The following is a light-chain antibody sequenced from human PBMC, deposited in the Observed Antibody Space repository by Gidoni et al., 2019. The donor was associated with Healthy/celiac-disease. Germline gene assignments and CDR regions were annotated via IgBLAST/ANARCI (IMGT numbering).Light chain of an antibody. V-gene: IGKV3-11*01. J-gene: IGKJ2*01. Sequence: EIVFTQSPSTLSLSPGERATLSCRASQSVSSYLAWYQQKPGQAPRLLIYDASNRATGIPARCSGSGSGTDFTLTISSLEPEDFAVYYCQQRSNWPPYTFGQGTKLEIK. CDR1: QSVSSY. CDR3: QQRSNWPPYT. CDR2: DAS.